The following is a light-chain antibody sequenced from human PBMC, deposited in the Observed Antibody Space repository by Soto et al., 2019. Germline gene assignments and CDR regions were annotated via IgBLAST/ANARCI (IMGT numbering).Light chain of an antibody. Sequence: DIQMTQSPSTLPASVGDRVTITCRASQTISSWLAWYQQKPGKAPDLLIYDASRLAGGVPSRFSGSESGTEFTLTIGSLRPDDFATYFCQQYNSFSGTFGGGTKVDIK. J-gene: IGKJ4*01. CDR2: DAS. V-gene: IGKV1-5*01. CDR3: QQYNSFSGT. CDR1: QTISSW.